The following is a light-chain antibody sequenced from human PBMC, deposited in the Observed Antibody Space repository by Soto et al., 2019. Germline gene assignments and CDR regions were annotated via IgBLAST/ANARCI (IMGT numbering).Light chain of an antibody. CDR1: QGISSY. Sequence: DIQLTQSPSSLSASVGDRVTITFRVSQGISSYLNWYRQKPGKVPKLLIYSASNLQSGVPSRFSGSGSGTDFTLTISSLQPEDFATYYCQQSHSIPWTFGQGTKVDIK. V-gene: IGKV1-39*01. CDR2: SAS. J-gene: IGKJ1*01. CDR3: QQSHSIPWT.